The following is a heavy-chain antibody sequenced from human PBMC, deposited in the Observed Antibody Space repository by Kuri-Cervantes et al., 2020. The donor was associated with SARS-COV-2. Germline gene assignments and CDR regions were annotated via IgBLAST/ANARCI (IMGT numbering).Heavy chain of an antibody. V-gene: IGHV4-59*08. J-gene: IGHJ5*02. CDR2: IYYSGST. CDR3: ARLKTGGGIDP. D-gene: IGHD7-27*01. CDR1: GGSINSDYW. Sequence: SETLSLTCAVSGGSINSDYWWSWVRQAPGKGLEWIGYIYYSGSTNYNPSLKSRVTISVDTSKNQFSLKLSSVTAAGTAVYYCARLKTGGGIDPWGQGTLVTVSS.